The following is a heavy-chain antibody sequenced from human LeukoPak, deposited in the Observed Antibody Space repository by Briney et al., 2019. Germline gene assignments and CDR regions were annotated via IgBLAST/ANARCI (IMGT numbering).Heavy chain of an antibody. D-gene: IGHD4-11*01. CDR3: ASLTLTVTRLFVPDC. J-gene: IGHJ4*02. CDR1: GGTFSSYA. V-gene: IGHV1-69*01. Sequence: SVKVSCKASGGTFSSYAISWVRQAPGQGLEWMGGIIPIFGTANYAQKFQGRVTITADESTSTAYMELSSLRSEDTAVYHCASLTLTVTRLFVPDCWGQGTLVTVS. CDR2: IIPIFGTA.